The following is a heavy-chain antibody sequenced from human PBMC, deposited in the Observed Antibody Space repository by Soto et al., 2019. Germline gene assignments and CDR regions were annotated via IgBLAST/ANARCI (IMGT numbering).Heavy chain of an antibody. D-gene: IGHD3-10*01. CDR3: ARGGPPIDY. Sequence: QVQLVQSGAEEKKPGASVTVSCKASGYTFSSYAMHWVRQAPGQRLEWMGWINAGNGNTKYSQKFQGRVTITRDTSASTAYMELSSLRSEDTAVYYCARGGPPIDYWGQGTLVTVSS. J-gene: IGHJ4*02. V-gene: IGHV1-3*05. CDR2: INAGNGNT. CDR1: GYTFSSYA.